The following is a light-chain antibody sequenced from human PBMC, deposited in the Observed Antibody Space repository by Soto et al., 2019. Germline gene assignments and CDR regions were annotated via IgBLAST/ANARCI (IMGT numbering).Light chain of an antibody. V-gene: IGLV2-23*01. CDR3: CSYAGSSPV. J-gene: IGLJ2*01. Sequence: QSALTQAASVSGSPGQSITISCTGTSSDVGSYNLVSWYQQHPGKAPKLMIYEGSKRPSGVSNRFSGSKSGNTASLTISGLQAEDEADYYCCSYAGSSPVFGGGTKVTVL. CDR1: SSDVGSYNL. CDR2: EGS.